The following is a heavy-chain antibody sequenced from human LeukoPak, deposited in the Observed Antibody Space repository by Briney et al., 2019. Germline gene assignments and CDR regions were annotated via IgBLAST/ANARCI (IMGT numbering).Heavy chain of an antibody. J-gene: IGHJ4*02. V-gene: IGHV5-51*01. D-gene: IGHD3-9*01. CDR1: GYSFTSYW. CDR2: IYPGDSDT. Sequence: GESLKISCKGSGYSFTSYWIGWVRQMPGKGLEWMGIIYPGDSDTRYSPSFQGQVTISADKSISTAYLQWSSLKASDTAMSYCARSLRYFDWLLSFSYYFDYWGQGTLVTVSS. CDR3: ARSLRYFDWLLSFSYYFDY.